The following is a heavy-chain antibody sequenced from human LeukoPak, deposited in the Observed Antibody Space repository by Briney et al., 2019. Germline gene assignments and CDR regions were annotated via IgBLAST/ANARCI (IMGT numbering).Heavy chain of an antibody. J-gene: IGHJ4*02. Sequence: SETLSLTCTVSGGSISSYYWSWIRQPPGKGLEWIGYIYYSGSTNYNPSLKSRVTISVDTSKNQFSLKLSSVSAADTAVYYCARARILRSVDYWGQGTLVTVSS. CDR2: IYYSGST. CDR3: ARARILRSVDY. D-gene: IGHD3-3*01. V-gene: IGHV4-59*12. CDR1: GGSISSYY.